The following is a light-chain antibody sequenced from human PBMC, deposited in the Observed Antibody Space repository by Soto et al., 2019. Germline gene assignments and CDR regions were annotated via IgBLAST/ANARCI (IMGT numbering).Light chain of an antibody. CDR3: QQYGRSPFT. V-gene: IGKV3-20*01. CDR1: QRVANNF. CDR2: GAS. J-gene: IGKJ2*01. Sequence: EVVLTQSPVTLSLSPGERDTLSCRASQRVANNFLAWFQQKPGQPPTLLIYGASTRASGIPDRFSGSGSGTDFDLTISRLEPGDFAVYYCQQYGRSPFTFGQGTKLQIK.